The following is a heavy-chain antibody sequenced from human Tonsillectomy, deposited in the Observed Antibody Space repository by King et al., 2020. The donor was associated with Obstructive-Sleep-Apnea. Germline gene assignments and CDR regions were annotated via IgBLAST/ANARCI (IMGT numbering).Heavy chain of an antibody. CDR1: GGSISSYY. CDR3: ASGRGSLDV. J-gene: IGHJ6*02. V-gene: IGHV4-59*01. D-gene: IGHD3-10*01. Sequence: ELQGSGPGLVKPSETLSLTCTASGGSISSYYWSWIRQPPGKGLEWIGYISYSGSTNYNPSLKSRVTISVDTSKNQFSLKLSSVTAADTAVYYCASGRGSLDVWGQGTTVTVSS. CDR2: ISYSGST.